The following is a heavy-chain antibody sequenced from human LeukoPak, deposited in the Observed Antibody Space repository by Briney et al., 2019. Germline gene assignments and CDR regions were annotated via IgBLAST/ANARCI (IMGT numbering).Heavy chain of an antibody. J-gene: IGHJ4*02. CDR2: IYYSGST. D-gene: IGHD4-17*01. Sequence: PSETPSLTCTVSGGSISSYYWSWIRQPPGKGQEWIGYIYYSGSTNYNPSLKSRVTISVDTSKNQFSLKLSSVTAADTAVYYCARESVDYGDFFFDYWGQGTLVTVSS. CDR1: GGSISSYY. V-gene: IGHV4-59*01. CDR3: ARESVDYGDFFFDY.